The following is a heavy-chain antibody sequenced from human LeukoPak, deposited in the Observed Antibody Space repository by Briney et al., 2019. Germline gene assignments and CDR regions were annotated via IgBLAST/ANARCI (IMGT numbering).Heavy chain of an antibody. V-gene: IGHV4-34*01. CDR2: MTHDGRT. CDR3: APIYGDYSDFDS. J-gene: IGHJ4*02. CDR1: GGSLSSWY. D-gene: IGHD4-17*01. Sequence: SETLSLTCAVYGGSLSSWYWSWVRQPPGKGLEWIGEMTHDGRTNYNPSLKSRVSMSVDTSKNQFSLKLSSVAAAETAVYYCAPIYGDYSDFDSWGQGTLVTVSS.